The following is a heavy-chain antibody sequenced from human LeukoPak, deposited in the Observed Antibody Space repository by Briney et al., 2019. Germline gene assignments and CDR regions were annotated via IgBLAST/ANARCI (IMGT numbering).Heavy chain of an antibody. V-gene: IGHV3-20*04. Sequence: GSLRLSCAASGFTFSSYGMTWVRQAPGKGLDWVSGINWNGGSTGYADSVKGRFTISRDNAKNSLYLQMNSLRAEDTAVYYCAELGITMIGGVWGKGTTVTISS. J-gene: IGHJ6*01. CDR3: AELGITMIGGV. CDR1: GFTFSSYG. CDR2: INWNGGST. D-gene: IGHD3-10*02.